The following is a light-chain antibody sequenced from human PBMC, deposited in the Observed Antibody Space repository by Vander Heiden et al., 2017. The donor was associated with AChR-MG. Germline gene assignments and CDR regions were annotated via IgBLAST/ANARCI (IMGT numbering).Light chain of an antibody. V-gene: IGKV1-5*01. J-gene: IGKJ1*01. CDR1: QSISSW. CDR3: QQDDGYSWT. Sequence: DIQMTQSPSTLSASVGDRVTITCRASQSISSWLAWYQQKPGKAPNLLIYDASSLESGVPSRFSGSGSGTEFTLTISSLQPDDFATYYCQQDDGYSWTFGQEAKVEIK. CDR2: DAS.